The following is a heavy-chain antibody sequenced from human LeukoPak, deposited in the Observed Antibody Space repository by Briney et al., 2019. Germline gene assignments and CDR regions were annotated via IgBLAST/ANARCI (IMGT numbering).Heavy chain of an antibody. CDR3: VKDAFYASGTYYDS. J-gene: IGHJ5*02. CDR1: GFSFSTYG. CDR2: VGGSAGGT. D-gene: IGHD3-10*01. Sequence: PGGSLRLSCAASGFSFSTYGMSWVRQAPGKGLEWVSGVGGSAGGTYYADSVKGRFTISRDNSKNTLSLQMNSLGAEDTALYYCVKDAFYASGTYYDSWGQGTLVTVSS. V-gene: IGHV3-23*01.